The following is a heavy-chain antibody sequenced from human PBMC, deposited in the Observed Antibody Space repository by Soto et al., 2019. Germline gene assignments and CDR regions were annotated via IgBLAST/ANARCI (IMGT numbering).Heavy chain of an antibody. D-gene: IGHD6-13*01. CDR1: GGTFSSYA. Sequence: ASVKVSCKASGGTFSSYAISWVRQAPGQGLEWMGGIIPIFGTANYAQKFQGRVTITADESTSTAYMELSSLRSEDTAVYYCARDSDKSHSSSWSGRYFDYWGQGTLVTVSS. J-gene: IGHJ4*02. CDR2: IIPIFGTA. CDR3: ARDSDKSHSSSWSGRYFDY. V-gene: IGHV1-69*13.